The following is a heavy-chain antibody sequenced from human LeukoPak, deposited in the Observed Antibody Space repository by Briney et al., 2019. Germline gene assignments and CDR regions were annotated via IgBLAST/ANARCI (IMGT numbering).Heavy chain of an antibody. Sequence: SETLSLTCTVSGGSISSGDYYWRWIRQPPGKGLEWIGYIYYSGSTYYNPSLKSRVTISVDTSKNQFSLKLSSVTAADTAVYYCARDLRTPQYGGGHDAFDIWGQGTMVTVSS. CDR2: IYYSGST. V-gene: IGHV4-30-4*01. J-gene: IGHJ3*02. CDR3: ARDLRTPQYGGGHDAFDI. D-gene: IGHD4-23*01. CDR1: GGSISSGDYY.